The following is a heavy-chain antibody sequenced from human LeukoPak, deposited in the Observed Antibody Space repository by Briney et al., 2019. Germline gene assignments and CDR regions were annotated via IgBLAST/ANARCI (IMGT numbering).Heavy chain of an antibody. J-gene: IGHJ4*02. CDR1: RFTVSNNY. V-gene: IGHV3-66*01. D-gene: IGHD3-10*01. Sequence: AGGSLRLSCAASRFTVSNNYIAWVRQAPGKGLEWVSDIYRGGSTYYADSVKGIFSLSRDNSKNTLYLQMNSLTDEDTAVYHCARGQFYYGSGTFYPMDSWGQGTLVTVSS. CDR2: IYRGGST. CDR3: ARGQFYYGSGTFYPMDS.